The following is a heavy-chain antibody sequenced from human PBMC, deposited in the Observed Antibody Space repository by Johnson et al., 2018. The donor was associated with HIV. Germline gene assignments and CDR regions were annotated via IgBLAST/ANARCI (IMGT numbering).Heavy chain of an antibody. CDR3: ASPDYERCYGAFDI. V-gene: IGHV3-66*01. CDR1: GFTVSSNY. J-gene: IGHJ3*02. D-gene: IGHD3-16*01. Sequence: VQLVESGGGLVQSGGSLRLSCAASGFTVSSNYMSWVRQAPGKGLEWVSVIYSGGRTYYADSVKGRFTISRDNSKNQLYLQRNSLRAEDTAGYYCASPDYERCYGAFDIWGQGTMVTVSS. CDR2: IYSGGRT.